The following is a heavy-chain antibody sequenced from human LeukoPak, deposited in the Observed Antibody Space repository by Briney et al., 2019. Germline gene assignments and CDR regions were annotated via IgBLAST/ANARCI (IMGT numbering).Heavy chain of an antibody. Sequence: SETLSLTCTVSGGSISSYYWSWIRQPPGKGLGWIGYIYYSGSTNYNPSLKSRVTISVDTSKNQFSLKLSSVTAADTAVYYCARRGGYCSGGSCYFWFDPWGQGTLVTVSS. V-gene: IGHV4-59*08. CDR3: ARRGGYCSGGSCYFWFDP. J-gene: IGHJ5*02. CDR1: GGSISSYY. CDR2: IYYSGST. D-gene: IGHD2-15*01.